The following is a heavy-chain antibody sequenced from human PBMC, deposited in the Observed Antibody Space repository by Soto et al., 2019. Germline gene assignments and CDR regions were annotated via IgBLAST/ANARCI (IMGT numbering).Heavy chain of an antibody. CDR3: ARGGSLWFGELSAYYYGMDV. CDR2: INPNSGGT. CDR1: GYTFTGYY. V-gene: IGHV1-2*04. D-gene: IGHD3-10*01. Sequence: ASVKVSCKASGYTFTGYYMHSVRQAPGQGLEWMGWINPNSGGTNYAQKFQGWVTMTRDTSISTAYMELSRLGSDDTAVYYCARGGSLWFGELSAYYYGMDVWGQGTTVTVSS. J-gene: IGHJ6*02.